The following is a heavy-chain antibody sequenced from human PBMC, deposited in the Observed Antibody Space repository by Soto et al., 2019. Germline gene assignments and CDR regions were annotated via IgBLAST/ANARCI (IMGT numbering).Heavy chain of an antibody. CDR1: GFTLSSYF. V-gene: IGHV3-23*01. CDR3: AKDLEKWLVQLGGLDT. D-gene: IGHD1-1*01. CDR2: ISNSGGST. J-gene: IGHJ5*02. Sequence: EVQLLESGGGMVQPGGSLRLSCVAYGFTLSSYFLTWVRQAPGKGLEWVSAISNSGGSTYYADSVKGRFTISRDNSHNSRYLQMNNLRAEDTARYYCAKDLEKWLVQLGGLDTWGQGAQVTVSS.